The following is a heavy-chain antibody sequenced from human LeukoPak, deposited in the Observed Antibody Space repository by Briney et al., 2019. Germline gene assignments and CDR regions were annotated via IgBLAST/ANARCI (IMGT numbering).Heavy chain of an antibody. CDR1: GGSLSGHY. D-gene: IGHD3-22*01. V-gene: IGHV4-59*11. Sequence: LETLSLTCTVSGGSLSGHYRSWIRQPSGKRLEWIGYVSYTGRTKYNPSLQSRVTISIDTSKSQFSLKLTSVTSADTAVYSCARLLDNDISGDPDTFDVWGQGTTVIVSS. CDR2: VSYTGRT. J-gene: IGHJ3*01. CDR3: ARLLDNDISGDPDTFDV.